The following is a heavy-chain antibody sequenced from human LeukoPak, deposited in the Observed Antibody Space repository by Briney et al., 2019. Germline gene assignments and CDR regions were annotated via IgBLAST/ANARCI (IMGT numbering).Heavy chain of an antibody. J-gene: IGHJ4*02. V-gene: IGHV3-7*01. CDR2: IKQDGSEK. D-gene: IGHD3-3*01. CDR1: GFTFSSYW. CDR3: ARDPTTKNPLFWSGYPPDY. Sequence: GGSLRLSCAASGFTFSSYWMSWVRQAPGKGLEWVANIKQDGSEKYYVDSVKGRFTISRDNAKNSLYLQMISLRAEDTAVYYCARDPTTKNPLFWSGYPPDYWGQGTLVTVSS.